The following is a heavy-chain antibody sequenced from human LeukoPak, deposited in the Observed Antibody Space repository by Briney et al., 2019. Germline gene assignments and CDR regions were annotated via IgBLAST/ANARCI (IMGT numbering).Heavy chain of an antibody. CDR1: GFTFSSYA. CDR3: ARDVDYYDSGSREIQIHY. J-gene: IGHJ4*02. D-gene: IGHD3-10*01. Sequence: PGGSLRLSCAASGFTFSSYAIHWVRQAPGKGLEWVAVISYDGSNKYYADSVKGRFTISRDNSKNTLYLQMSSLRAEDTAVYYCARDVDYYDSGSREIQIHYWGQGTLVTVSS. V-gene: IGHV3-30*04. CDR2: ISYDGSNK.